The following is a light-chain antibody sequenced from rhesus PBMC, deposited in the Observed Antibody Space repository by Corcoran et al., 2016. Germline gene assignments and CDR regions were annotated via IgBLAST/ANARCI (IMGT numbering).Light chain of an antibody. V-gene: IGKV1-21*01. Sequence: DIQMTQSPSSLSASVGDRVTITCRASQGISSWIAWYQQKPGKAPKLLLYKASSLQSGFPSRVSGSGSGTDFTLTISSLQPEDFATYYCQQYNSAPWTFGQGTKVEIK. CDR3: QQYNSAPWT. CDR2: KAS. J-gene: IGKJ1*01. CDR1: QGISSW.